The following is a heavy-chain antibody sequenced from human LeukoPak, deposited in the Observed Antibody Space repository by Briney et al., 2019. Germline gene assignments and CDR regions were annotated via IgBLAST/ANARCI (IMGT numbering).Heavy chain of an antibody. CDR2: ITGSGGST. V-gene: IGHV3-23*01. D-gene: IGHD3-22*01. CDR1: GFTFSSYA. CDR3: AKGGSSGYYPYYFDY. J-gene: IGHJ4*02. Sequence: PGGSLRLSCAASGFTFSSYAMSWVRQAPGKGLEWVSAITGSGGSTYYADSVKGRFTISRDNSKNTLFLQMNSLRAEDTAVYYCAKGGSSGYYPYYFDYWGQGTLVTVSS.